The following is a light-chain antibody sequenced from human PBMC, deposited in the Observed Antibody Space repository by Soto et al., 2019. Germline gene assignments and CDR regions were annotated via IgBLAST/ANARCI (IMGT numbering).Light chain of an antibody. CDR1: QSVSSS. CDR2: ATS. J-gene: IGKJ2*01. Sequence: EIVLTQSPATLSLSPGERATLSCRASQSVSSSLAWYQQKPGQAPKVLIYATSRRATGIPDRISGSGSGTDFTLSISRLEPEDFAVYYCQHYGSSPPSTVFGQGTKLEIK. V-gene: IGKV3-20*01. CDR3: QHYGSSPPSTV.